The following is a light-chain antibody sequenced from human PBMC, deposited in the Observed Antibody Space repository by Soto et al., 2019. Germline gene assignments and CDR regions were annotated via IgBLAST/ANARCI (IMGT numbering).Light chain of an antibody. CDR1: ISDIGAYDY. V-gene: IGLV2-14*01. CDR3: SSFTTTSTHV. CDR2: EVN. J-gene: IGLJ1*01. Sequence: QSLLTQPSSLCGSPGQSITIACTGTISDIGAYDYVSWFQQHPGKAPKLMISEVNNRPSGVSNRFSGSKSGNTAYLTISGLQVEDEAEYFCSSFTTTSTHVFGTGTKVTVL.